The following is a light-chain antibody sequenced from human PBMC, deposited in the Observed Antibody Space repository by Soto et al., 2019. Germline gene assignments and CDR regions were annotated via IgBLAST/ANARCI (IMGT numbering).Light chain of an antibody. J-gene: IGKJ1*01. V-gene: IGKV3-20*01. CDR3: QQYYSYQWT. CDR1: QSVSSSY. CDR2: GAS. Sequence: EIVLTQSPGTLSLSPGERATLSCRASQSVSSSYLAWYQQKPGQAPRLLIYGASSRATGIPDRFSGSGSGTDFTLTISCLQSEDFATYYCQQYYSYQWTFGQGTKVDIK.